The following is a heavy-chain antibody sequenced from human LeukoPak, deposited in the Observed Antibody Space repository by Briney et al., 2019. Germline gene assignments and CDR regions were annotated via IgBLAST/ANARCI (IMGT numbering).Heavy chain of an antibody. D-gene: IGHD4-17*01. Sequence: SETLSLTCAVSGDSFSSHYWTWIRQSPGTGLEWIGYISHIGRTNYNPSLKSRVTILIDTSKHQFSLKPRSVTAADTAVYYCARDLVTVTKGFDIWGQGTMVSVSS. CDR3: ARDLVTVTKGFDI. V-gene: IGHV4-59*11. J-gene: IGHJ3*02. CDR1: GDSFSSHY. CDR2: ISHIGRT.